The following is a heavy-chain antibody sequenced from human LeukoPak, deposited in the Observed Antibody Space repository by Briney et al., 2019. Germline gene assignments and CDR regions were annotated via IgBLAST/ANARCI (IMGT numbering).Heavy chain of an antibody. J-gene: IGHJ6*02. CDR1: GYTFTSYG. Sequence: GASVKVSCKASGYTFTSYGISWVRQAPGQGLEWMGWISAYNGNTNYAQKLQGRVTMTTDTSTSTAYMELRSLRSDDTAVYYCARGGKHYYDSSGYYSHYYGMDVWGQGTTVTVSS. CDR2: ISAYNGNT. D-gene: IGHD3-22*01. CDR3: ARGGKHYYDSSGYYSHYYGMDV. V-gene: IGHV1-18*01.